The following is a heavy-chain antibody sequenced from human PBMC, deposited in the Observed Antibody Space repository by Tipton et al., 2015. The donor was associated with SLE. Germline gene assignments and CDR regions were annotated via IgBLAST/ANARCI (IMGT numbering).Heavy chain of an antibody. D-gene: IGHD6-19*01. CDR3: ARGRGAVADAYYMDV. J-gene: IGHJ6*03. Sequence: LSLTCAVYGGSFSGYYWSWIRQPPGKGLEWIGEINHSGSTNYNPSLKSRVTISVDTSKNQFSLKLSSVTAADTAVYYCARGRGAVADAYYMDVWGKGTTVTVSS. CDR2: INHSGST. V-gene: IGHV4-34*01. CDR1: GGSFSGYY.